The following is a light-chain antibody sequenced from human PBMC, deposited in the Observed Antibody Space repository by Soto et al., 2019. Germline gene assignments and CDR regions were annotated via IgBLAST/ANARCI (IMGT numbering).Light chain of an antibody. CDR2: DAS. CDR1: QSISSW. Sequence: DIQITQSPSTLSASVGDRVTITCRAIQSISSWLAWYQQKPGKAPKLLIYDASSLESGVPSRFSGSGSGTEFPLSISRLQPDDFATYYCQQYNSYWTFGQGTKVEIK. J-gene: IGKJ1*01. V-gene: IGKV1-5*01. CDR3: QQYNSYWT.